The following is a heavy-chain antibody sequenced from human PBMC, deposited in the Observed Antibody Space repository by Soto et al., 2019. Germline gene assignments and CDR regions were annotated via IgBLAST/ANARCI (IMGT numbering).Heavy chain of an antibody. D-gene: IGHD5-12*01. J-gene: IGHJ5*02. CDR2: VYSGGTVI. V-gene: IGHV3-74*01. Sequence: PGGSLRLSCAASGFTFSSYRMHWVRQAPGQGLVWLSRVYSGGTVINYADSVKGRFTVSRDNAKNTMYLQMNSLRREDTAIYYCALDPGYDGHHWRFSSWGQGVLLPVYS. CDR1: GFTFSSYR. CDR3: ALDPGYDGHHWRFSS.